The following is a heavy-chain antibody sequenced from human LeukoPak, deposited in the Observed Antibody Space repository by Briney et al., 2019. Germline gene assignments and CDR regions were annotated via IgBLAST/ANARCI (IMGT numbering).Heavy chain of an antibody. Sequence: ETLSLTCAVSGGSISSSNWWSWVRQAPGKGLEWVSAISGSGGSTYYADSVKGRFTISRDNSKNTLYLQMNSLRAEDTAVYYCAKGVVVAPDVTPFDYWGQGTLVTVSS. J-gene: IGHJ4*02. CDR2: ISGSGGST. CDR3: AKGVVVAPDVTPFDY. CDR1: GGSISSSN. V-gene: IGHV3-23*01. D-gene: IGHD2-2*01.